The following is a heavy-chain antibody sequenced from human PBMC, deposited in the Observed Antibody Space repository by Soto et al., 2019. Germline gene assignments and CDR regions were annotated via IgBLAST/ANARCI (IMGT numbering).Heavy chain of an antibody. J-gene: IGHJ5*02. CDR2: ISSSSSYI. CDR1: GFTFSSYS. D-gene: IGHD3-3*01. V-gene: IGHV3-21*01. Sequence: PGGSLRLSCAASGFTFSSYSMNWVRQAPGKGLEWVSSISSSSSYIYYADSVKGRFTISRDNAKNSLYLQMNSLRAEDTAVYYCARGYSTYYDFWSGYGWWFDPWGQGTLVTVSS. CDR3: ARGYSTYYDFWSGYGWWFDP.